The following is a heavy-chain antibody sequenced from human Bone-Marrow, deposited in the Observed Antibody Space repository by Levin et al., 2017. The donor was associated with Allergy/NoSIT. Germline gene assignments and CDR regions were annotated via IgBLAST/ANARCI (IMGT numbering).Heavy chain of an antibody. CDR2: IKQDASET. CDR3: ATNRTAGGW. J-gene: IGHJ4*02. CDR1: GFPFRTYW. Sequence: GGSLRLSCTASGFPFRTYWMNWVRQAPGKGLEWVADIKQDASETYYVDSVKGRFTISRDNTKNSVYLQMNSLRVDDTARYYCATNRTAGGWWGQGTLVTVSS. V-gene: IGHV3-7*01. D-gene: IGHD2-15*01.